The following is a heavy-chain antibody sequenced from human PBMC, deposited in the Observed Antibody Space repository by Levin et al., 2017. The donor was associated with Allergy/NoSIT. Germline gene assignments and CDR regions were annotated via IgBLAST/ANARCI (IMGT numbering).Heavy chain of an antibody. CDR1: GSSFSDYY. V-gene: IGHV1-2*02. CDR2: INPNSGGT. CDR3: ARDKSYRDTGGSYDS. Sequence: GGSLRLSCKASGSSFSDYYIHWVRRAPGQGLEWMGRINPNSGGTNYAQTFQGRVTMTRDTSTCSAYMELSRLTSDDTAVYYCARDKSYRDTGGSYDSWGQGTLVTVSS. D-gene: IGHD2-8*02. J-gene: IGHJ5*01.